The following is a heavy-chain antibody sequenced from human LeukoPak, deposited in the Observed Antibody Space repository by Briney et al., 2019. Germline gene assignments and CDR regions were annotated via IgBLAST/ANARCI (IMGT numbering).Heavy chain of an antibody. J-gene: IGHJ4*02. CDR3: ARSGIAAAGTRGYLDY. Sequence: SQTLSLTCAISGDSVSSNSAAWNWIRQSPSRGLGWLGRTYYRSKWYNDYAVSVKSRITINPDTSKNQFSLQLNSVTPEDTAVYYCARSGIAAAGTRGYLDYWGQGTLVTVSS. V-gene: IGHV6-1*01. CDR1: GDSVSSNSAA. CDR2: TYYRSKWYN. D-gene: IGHD6-13*01.